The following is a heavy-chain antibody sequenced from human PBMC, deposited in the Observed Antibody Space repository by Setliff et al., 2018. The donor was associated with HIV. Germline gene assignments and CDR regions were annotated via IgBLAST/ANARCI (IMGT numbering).Heavy chain of an antibody. CDR1: GGSISSYS. CDR3: ARDKSQPYYFDY. Sequence: SETLSLTCTVSGGSISSYSWSWIRQPPGKGLEWIGYIYTSGSTNYNPSLKSRVTISVDTSENQFSLKLTSVTAADTAMYFCARDKSQPYYFDYWGQGTLVTVSS. V-gene: IGHV4-4*08. CDR2: IYTSGST. J-gene: IGHJ4*02.